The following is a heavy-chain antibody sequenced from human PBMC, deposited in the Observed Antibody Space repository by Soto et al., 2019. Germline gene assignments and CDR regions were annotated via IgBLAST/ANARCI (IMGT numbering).Heavy chain of an antibody. CDR3: ASDSHTVDLGY. Sequence: GGSLRLSCAASGFTFSSYSMNWVRQAPGKGLEWVSSISSSSSYIYYADSVKGRFTISRDDAKNSLYLQMNSLRAEDTAIYYCASDSHTVDLGYWGQGTLVTVSS. CDR1: GFTFSSYS. CDR2: ISSSSSYI. D-gene: IGHD3-10*01. J-gene: IGHJ4*02. V-gene: IGHV3-21*04.